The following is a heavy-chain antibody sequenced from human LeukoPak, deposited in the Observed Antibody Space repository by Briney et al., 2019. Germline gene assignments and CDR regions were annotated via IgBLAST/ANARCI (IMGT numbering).Heavy chain of an antibody. J-gene: IGHJ6*02. D-gene: IGHD6-13*01. CDR2: ISAYNGNT. Sequence: ASVKVSCKASGYTFTSYGIIWVRQAPGQGLEWMGWISAYNGNTNYAQKLQGRVTMTTDTSTSTAYMELRSLRSDDTAVYYCARDGQLVLYYYYGMDVWGQGTTVTVSS. CDR1: GYTFTSYG. CDR3: ARDGQLVLYYYYGMDV. V-gene: IGHV1-18*01.